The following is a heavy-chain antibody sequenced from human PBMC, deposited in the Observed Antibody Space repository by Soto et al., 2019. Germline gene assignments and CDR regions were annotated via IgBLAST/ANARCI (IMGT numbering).Heavy chain of an antibody. V-gene: IGHV3-33*01. CDR3: ARGSVSSSWPYYYYYMDV. CDR1: GFTFSSYG. D-gene: IGHD6-13*01. J-gene: IGHJ6*03. CDR2: IWYDGSNK. Sequence: GGSLRLSCAASGFTFSSYGMHWVRQAPGKGLEWVAVIWYDGSNKYYADSVKGRFTISRDNSKNTLYLQMNSLRAEDTAVYYCARGSVSSSWPYYYYYMDVWGKGTTVTVSS.